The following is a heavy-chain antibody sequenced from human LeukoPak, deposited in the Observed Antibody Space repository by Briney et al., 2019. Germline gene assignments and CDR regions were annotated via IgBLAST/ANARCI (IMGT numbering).Heavy chain of an antibody. CDR1: GFTFSNAW. CDR2: IKSKTDGGTT. J-gene: IGHJ3*02. CDR3: ASWGVPAAPQDDAFDI. Sequence: IPGGSLRLSCAASGFTFSNAWMSWVRQAPGKGLEWVGRIKSKTDGGTTDYAAPVKGRFTISRDDSKNTLYLQMNSLRAEDTAVYYCASWGVPAAPQDDAFDIWGQGTMVTVSS. V-gene: IGHV3-15*01. D-gene: IGHD2-2*01.